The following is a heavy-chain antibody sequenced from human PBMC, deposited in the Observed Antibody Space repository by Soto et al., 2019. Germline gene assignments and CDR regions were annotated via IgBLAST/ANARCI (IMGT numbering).Heavy chain of an antibody. CDR3: ARQPSAIAVAGSDV. CDR1: GGSISSYY. V-gene: IGHV4-59*08. D-gene: IGHD6-19*01. Sequence: SETLSLTCTVSGGSISSYYWSWIRQPPGKGLEWIGYIYYSGSTNYNPSLKSRVTISVDTSKNQFSLKLSSVTAADTAVYYCARQPSAIAVAGSDVWGKGTTVTVSS. J-gene: IGHJ6*04. CDR2: IYYSGST.